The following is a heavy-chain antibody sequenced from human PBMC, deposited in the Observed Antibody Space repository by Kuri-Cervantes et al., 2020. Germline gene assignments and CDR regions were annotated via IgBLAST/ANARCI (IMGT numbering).Heavy chain of an antibody. CDR2: ISYDGSNK. J-gene: IGHJ4*02. CDR1: GFTFSSYA. CDR3: ARDRSSGWTYYFDY. D-gene: IGHD6-19*01. Sequence: GESLKISCAASGFTFSSYAMHWVRQAPGKGLEWVAVISYDGSNKYYADSVKGRFTISRDNSKNTLYLQMNSLRAEDTAVYYCARDRSSGWTYYFDYWGQGTLVTVSS. V-gene: IGHV3-30-3*01.